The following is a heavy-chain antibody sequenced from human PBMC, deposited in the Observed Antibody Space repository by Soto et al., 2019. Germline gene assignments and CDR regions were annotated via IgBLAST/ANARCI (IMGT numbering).Heavy chain of an antibody. CDR3: ARNAVSGDRTLDY. Sequence: ASVKVSCKASGGTFSSYTISWVRQAPGQGLEWMGRIIPILGIANYAQKFQGRVTITADKSTSTAYMELSSLRSEDTAVYYCARNAVSGDRTLDYWGQGTLVTVSS. CDR2: IIPILGIA. J-gene: IGHJ4*02. V-gene: IGHV1-69*02. D-gene: IGHD1-1*01. CDR1: GGTFSSYT.